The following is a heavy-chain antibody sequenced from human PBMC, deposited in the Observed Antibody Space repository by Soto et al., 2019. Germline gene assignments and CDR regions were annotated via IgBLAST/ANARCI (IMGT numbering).Heavy chain of an antibody. Sequence: DVHLVESGGGLAQPGGSLRLSCAASGFTFSSYEMNWVRQAPGKGLEWISYITSSGTTIYYADSVKGRFTISRDNAKNSLYLQMNSLRAXDTAVYYCARGNSPVNVYWGQGTLVTVSS. CDR2: ITSSGTTI. J-gene: IGHJ4*02. CDR3: ARGNSPVNVY. V-gene: IGHV3-48*03. CDR1: GFTFSSYE. D-gene: IGHD3-16*02.